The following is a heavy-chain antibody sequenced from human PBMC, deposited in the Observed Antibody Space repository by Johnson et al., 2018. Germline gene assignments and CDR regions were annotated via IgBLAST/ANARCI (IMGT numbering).Heavy chain of an antibody. V-gene: IGHV3-15*01. J-gene: IGHJ6*03. Sequence: VQLVQSGGGLVKPGGSLRLSCAASGFTFSNAWMSWVRQAPGKGLEWVGRIKSKTDGGTTDYAAPVKGRFTISRDDSKNTLYLQMNSLRAEDTAVYYCWKVSHLYYYYYYMDVWGKGTTVTVSS. D-gene: IGHD3-3*02. CDR1: GFTFSNAW. CDR3: WKVSHLYYYYYYMDV. CDR2: IKSKTDGGTT.